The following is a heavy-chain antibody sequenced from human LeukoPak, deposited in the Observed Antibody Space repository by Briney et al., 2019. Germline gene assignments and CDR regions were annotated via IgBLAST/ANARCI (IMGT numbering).Heavy chain of an antibody. J-gene: IGHJ3*02. V-gene: IGHV4-39*01. CDR2: IYDSGST. CDR3: ATRPSSSWALPRGFDI. Sequence: KPSETLSLTCTVSGGSISSSSYSWGWIRQPPGKGLEWIGSIYDSGSTYYNPSLKSRVTISVDTSKSQFSLKLSSVTAADTAVYYCATRPSSSWALPRGFDIWGQGTMVTVSS. CDR1: GGSISSSSYS. D-gene: IGHD6-13*01.